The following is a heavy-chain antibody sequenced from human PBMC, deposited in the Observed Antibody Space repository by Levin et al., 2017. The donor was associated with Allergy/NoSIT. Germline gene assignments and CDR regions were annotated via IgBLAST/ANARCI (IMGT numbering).Heavy chain of an antibody. CDR1: GFTFSDHY. CDR3: VRVRSGSYDFDH. V-gene: IGHV3-72*01. D-gene: IGHD1-26*01. Sequence: GGSLRLSCAASGFTFSDHYMDWVRQAPGKGLEWVGRTRNKANKYTTEYAASVKGRFTLSRDASRNSLFLQMNSLKTEDTAVYYCVRVRSGSYDFDHWGQGTLVTVSS. J-gene: IGHJ4*02. CDR2: TRNKANKYTT.